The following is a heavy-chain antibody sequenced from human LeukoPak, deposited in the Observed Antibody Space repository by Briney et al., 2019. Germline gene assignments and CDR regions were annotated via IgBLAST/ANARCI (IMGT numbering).Heavy chain of an antibody. CDR3: ASRKLGNDY. Sequence: SETLSLTCTVSGGSMRSSYWSWIRQPPGKGLEWIGYIYYSGSTNYNPTLKSRVTISVDTSKNQFSVKLNSVTAADTAVYYCASRKLGNDYWGQGTLVTVSS. J-gene: IGHJ4*02. CDR2: IYYSGST. CDR1: GGSMRSSY. V-gene: IGHV4-59*01. D-gene: IGHD7-27*01.